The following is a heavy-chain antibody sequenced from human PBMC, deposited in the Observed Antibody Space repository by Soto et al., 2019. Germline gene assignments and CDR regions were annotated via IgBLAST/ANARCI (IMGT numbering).Heavy chain of an antibody. D-gene: IGHD3-22*01. CDR2: INPSGGST. J-gene: IGHJ4*02. Sequence: ASVKVSCKASGYTFTSYYMHWVRQAPGQGLEWMGIINPSGGSTSYAQKFQGRVTMTRDTSTSTAYMELSSLRSEDTAVYYCAITHYYDSSGYYGGFGYWGQGTLVTSPQ. V-gene: IGHV1-46*01. CDR3: AITHYYDSSGYYGGFGY. CDR1: GYTFTSYY.